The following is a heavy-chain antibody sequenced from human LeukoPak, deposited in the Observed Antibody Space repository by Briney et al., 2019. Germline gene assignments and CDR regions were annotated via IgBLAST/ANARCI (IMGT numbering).Heavy chain of an antibody. D-gene: IGHD3-22*01. V-gene: IGHV4-59*01. J-gene: IGHJ4*02. CDR3: AGTYYYDSSGYYGSDY. CDR2: IYYSGRT. Sequence: SETLSLTCTVSGGSISSYYWSWIRQPPGKGLEWIGYIYYSGRTNYNPSLKSRVTISVDTSKNQFSLKLSSVTAADTAVYYCAGTYYYDSSGYYGSDYWGQGTLVTVSS. CDR1: GGSISSYY.